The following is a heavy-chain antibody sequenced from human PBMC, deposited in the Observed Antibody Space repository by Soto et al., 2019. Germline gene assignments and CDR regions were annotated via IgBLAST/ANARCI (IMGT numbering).Heavy chain of an antibody. CDR1: GGSISSYY. D-gene: IGHD3-10*01. Sequence: SETLSLTCTVSGGSISSYYWSWIRQPPGKGLEWIGYIYYSGSTNYNPSLKSRVTISVDTSKNQFSLKLSSVTAADTAVYYCASSPSRYYGSGSLFDYWGQGTLVTVSS. J-gene: IGHJ4*02. V-gene: IGHV4-59*12. CDR3: ASSPSRYYGSGSLFDY. CDR2: IYYSGST.